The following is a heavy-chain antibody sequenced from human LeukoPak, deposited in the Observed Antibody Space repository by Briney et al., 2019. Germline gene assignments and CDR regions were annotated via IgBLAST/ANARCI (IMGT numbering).Heavy chain of an antibody. CDR2: IDSGSGNI. J-gene: IGHJ3*01. Sequence: PGGSLRLSCAASGFTFSSHSMNWVRQAPGKGLEWLSYIDSGSGNIYYRDSVKGRFTISGDNAQDSLYLQMDSLRDEDTAVYYCAREDDDWGPNTLDVGGQGTVVTVSS. CDR1: GFTFSSHS. V-gene: IGHV3-48*02. CDR3: AREDDDWGPNTLDV. D-gene: IGHD7-27*01.